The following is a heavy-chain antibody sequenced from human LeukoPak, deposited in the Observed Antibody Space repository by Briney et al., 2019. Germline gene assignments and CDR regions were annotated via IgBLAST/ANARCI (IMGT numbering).Heavy chain of an antibody. CDR1: GFTSDDYA. CDR2: ISRNSGST. CDR3: AKDFRAAGRCYAFDI. V-gene: IGHV3-9*02. J-gene: IGHJ3*02. Sequence: GRSLRLSCAASGFTSDDYAMRWVRQAPGKGQEWVSGISRNSGSTGYAGCVKGRLTISRDNAKNSLYLQMDSLRAEDTCLYYCAKDFRAAGRCYAFDIWGQGTMVTVSS. D-gene: IGHD6-13*01.